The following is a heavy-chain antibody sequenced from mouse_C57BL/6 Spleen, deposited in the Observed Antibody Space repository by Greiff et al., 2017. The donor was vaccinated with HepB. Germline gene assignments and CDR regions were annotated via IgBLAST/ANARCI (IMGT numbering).Heavy chain of an antibody. J-gene: IGHJ2*01. CDR1: GYTFTSYW. V-gene: IGHV1-50*01. CDR2: IDPSDSYT. CDR3: ANLIGY. Sequence: QVHVKQPGAELVKPGASVKLSCKASGYTFTSYWMQWVKQRPGQGLEWIGEIDPSDSYTNYNQKFKGKATLTVDTSSSTAYMQLSSLTSEDSAVYYCANLIGYWGQGTTLTVSS.